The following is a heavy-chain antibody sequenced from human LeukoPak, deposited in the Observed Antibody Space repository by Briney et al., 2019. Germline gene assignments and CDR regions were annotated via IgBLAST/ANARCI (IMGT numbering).Heavy chain of an antibody. CDR3: ARFAAHNRLDY. D-gene: IGHD1-14*01. CDR2: ISSSGSNI. V-gene: IGHV3-11*01. CDR1: GFTFSDYY. Sequence: GGSLRLSCAASGFTFSDYYMNWIRQAPGKGLEWVSYISSSGSNIYYADSVEGRFTISRDNAKNSLYLQMNSLRAEDTAVYYCARFAAHNRLDYWGQGTLVTVSS. J-gene: IGHJ4*02.